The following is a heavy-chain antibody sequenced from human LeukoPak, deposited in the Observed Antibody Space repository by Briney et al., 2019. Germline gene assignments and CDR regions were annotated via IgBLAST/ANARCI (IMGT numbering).Heavy chain of an antibody. Sequence: ASVKVSCKASGYTFTSYAMHWVRQAPGQRPEWMGWINTGNGNTKYSQKFQGRVTISRDTSANTAYMEVSSLRSEDTAVYYCARGAAEGLDRWGQGTLVTVSS. V-gene: IGHV1-3*04. CDR1: GYTFTSYA. CDR2: INTGNGNT. CDR3: ARGAAEGLDR. J-gene: IGHJ5*02. D-gene: IGHD6-13*01.